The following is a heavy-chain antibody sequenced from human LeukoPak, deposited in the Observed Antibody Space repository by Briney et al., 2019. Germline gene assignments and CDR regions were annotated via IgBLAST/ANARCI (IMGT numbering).Heavy chain of an antibody. Sequence: SETLSLTCTVSGGSISSSSYYWGWIRQPPGKGLEWIGSIYYSGSTYYNPSLKSRVTISVDTSKNQFSLKLSSVTAADTAVYYCARRKYTIFGVVNYYFDYWGQGTLVTVSS. J-gene: IGHJ4*02. D-gene: IGHD3-3*01. CDR3: ARRKYTIFGVVNYYFDY. CDR2: IYYSGST. CDR1: GGSISSSSYY. V-gene: IGHV4-39*07.